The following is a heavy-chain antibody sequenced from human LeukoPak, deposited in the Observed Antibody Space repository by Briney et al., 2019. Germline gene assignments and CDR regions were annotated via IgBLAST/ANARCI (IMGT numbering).Heavy chain of an antibody. D-gene: IGHD3-16*02. Sequence: GGSLRLSCAASGFTFSTYAMSWVRQAPGRGLEWVSGICGSGGCTYYADSVKGRFTISRDNSKNTLYLQMNSLRVEDTAVYYCASTPFYDYVWGSYRYRGLFDNWGQGTLVSVSS. V-gene: IGHV3-23*01. CDR1: GFTFSTYA. CDR2: ICGSGGCT. J-gene: IGHJ4*02. CDR3: ASTPFYDYVWGSYRYRGLFDN.